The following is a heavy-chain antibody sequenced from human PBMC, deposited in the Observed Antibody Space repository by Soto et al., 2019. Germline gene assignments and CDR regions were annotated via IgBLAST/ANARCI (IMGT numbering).Heavy chain of an antibody. CDR1: GHTISGYW. J-gene: IGHJ4*02. CDR2: IRSDGHDT. D-gene: IGHD3-16*01. CDR3: LRLGQFYTVPLDY. Sequence: EVQLVESGGGLVRPGGTLTLSCAASGHTISGYWMHWVRQAPGEGLVWISRIRSDGHDTTYADSAKSRFTISRDNANNTLYLQMYSLRPVYTAVYYCLRLGQFYTVPLDYWGQGALLTVSS. V-gene: IGHV3-74*01.